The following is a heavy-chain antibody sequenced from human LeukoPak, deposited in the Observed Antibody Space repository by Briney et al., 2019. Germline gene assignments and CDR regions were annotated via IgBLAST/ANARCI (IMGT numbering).Heavy chain of an antibody. Sequence: GSLRLSCAASGFTFSSYAMTWVRQAPGKGLEWVSGISGSGGSTYYADSVKGRFTISRDNSKNTLYVQMNSLRAEDTAVYYCAKSAYYDSSGYYYGFDYWGQGTLVTVSS. CDR2: ISGSGGST. V-gene: IGHV3-23*01. D-gene: IGHD3-22*01. CDR1: GFTFSSYA. J-gene: IGHJ4*02. CDR3: AKSAYYDSSGYYYGFDY.